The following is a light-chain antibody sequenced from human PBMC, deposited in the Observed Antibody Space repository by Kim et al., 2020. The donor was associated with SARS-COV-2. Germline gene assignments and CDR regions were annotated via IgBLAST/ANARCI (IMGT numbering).Light chain of an antibody. CDR2: DNN. V-gene: IGLV1-51*01. J-gene: IGLJ2*01. Sequence: GQTVTISGSGSSSNIGKNAVSWYQQRPKTAPKLLSYDNNERPSGIPDRFSGSKSGTSATLGITGLQTGDEADYYCGTWDSSLSAVVFGGGTQLTVL. CDR3: GTWDSSLSAVV. CDR1: SSNIGKNA.